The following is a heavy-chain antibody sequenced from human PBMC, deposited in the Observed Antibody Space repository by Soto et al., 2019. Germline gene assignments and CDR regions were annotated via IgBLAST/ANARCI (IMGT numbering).Heavy chain of an antibody. Sequence: ASVKVSCKASGYTFTGYYMHWVRQAPGQGLEWMGWVNPNSGGTNYAQKFQGRVTMTRDTSISTAYMELSRLRSDDTAVYYCARAPKQWLVALEYWGQGTLVTVSS. CDR1: GYTFTGYY. CDR2: VNPNSGGT. J-gene: IGHJ4*02. V-gene: IGHV1-2*02. D-gene: IGHD6-19*01. CDR3: ARAPKQWLVALEY.